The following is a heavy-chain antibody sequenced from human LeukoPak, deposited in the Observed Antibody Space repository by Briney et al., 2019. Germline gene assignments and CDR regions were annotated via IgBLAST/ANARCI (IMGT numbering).Heavy chain of an antibody. CDR3: AQTTGWPGFDF. D-gene: IGHD6-19*01. V-gene: IGHV4-59*08. CDR1: GASTSSRY. J-gene: IGHJ4*02. Sequence: NPSETLSLTCSASGASTSSRYWSWIRQSPGRTLEWIGHIYNGRNTKYKPSLTSRVTISVDTSKNQFSLSLTSVTAADTAIYYCAQTTGWPGFDFWGPGALVTVSS. CDR2: IYNGRNT.